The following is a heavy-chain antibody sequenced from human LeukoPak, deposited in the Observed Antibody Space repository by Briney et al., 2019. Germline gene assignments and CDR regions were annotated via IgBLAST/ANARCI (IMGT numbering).Heavy chain of an antibody. CDR3: AWIRLGYYYDSSGFDP. Sequence: SGPTLVNPTQTLTLTCTFSGFSLSTSGMCVSWIRQPPGKALEWLARIDWDDDKYYSTSLKTRLTISKDTSKNHVVLTMTNMDPVDTATYYCAWIRLGYYYDSSGFDPWGQGTLVTVSS. CDR1: GFSLSTSGMC. J-gene: IGHJ5*02. D-gene: IGHD3-22*01. V-gene: IGHV2-70*11. CDR2: IDWDDDK.